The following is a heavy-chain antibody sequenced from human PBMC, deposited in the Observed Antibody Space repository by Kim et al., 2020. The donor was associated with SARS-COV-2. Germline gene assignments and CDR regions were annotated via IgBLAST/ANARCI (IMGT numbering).Heavy chain of an antibody. Sequence: SETLSLTCTVSGGSISSSSYYWGWIRQPPGKGLEWIGSIYYSGSTYYNPSLKSRVTISVDTSKNQFSLKLSSVTAADTAVYYCARPSGWYSDAFDIWGQGTMVTVSS. CDR3: ARPSGWYSDAFDI. CDR1: GGSISSSSYY. J-gene: IGHJ3*02. D-gene: IGHD6-19*01. CDR2: IYYSGST. V-gene: IGHV4-39*01.